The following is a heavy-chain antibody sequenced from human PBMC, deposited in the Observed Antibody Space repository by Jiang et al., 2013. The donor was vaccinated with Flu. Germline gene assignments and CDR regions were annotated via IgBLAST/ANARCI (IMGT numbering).Heavy chain of an antibody. CDR1: GGSINNYY. CDR2: LSQWRN. CDR3: ARGLYYFDSSGYFGP. Sequence: VKPSETLSLTCTVSGGSINNYYWNWIRQSAGKGLEWDWAYLSQWRNQLQPSLRSRVTMSADTSKNQFSLKLNSVTAADTAIYYCARGLYYFDSSGYFGPRGQGT. J-gene: IGHJ5*02. V-gene: IGHV4-4*07. D-gene: IGHD3-22*01.